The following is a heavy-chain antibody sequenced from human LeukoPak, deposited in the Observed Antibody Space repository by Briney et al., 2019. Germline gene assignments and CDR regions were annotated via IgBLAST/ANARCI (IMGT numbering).Heavy chain of an antibody. J-gene: IGHJ5*02. CDR3: ARVRAVLNWIDP. V-gene: IGHV4-39*07. CDR1: GGSISSSSYY. Sequence: PSETLSLTCTVSGGSISSSSYYWGWIRQPPGKGLEWIGSIYYSGSTYYNPSLKSRVTISVDTSKNQFSLKLSSVTAADTAVYYCARVRAVLNWIDPWGQGTLVTVSS. D-gene: IGHD3-10*02. CDR2: IYYSGST.